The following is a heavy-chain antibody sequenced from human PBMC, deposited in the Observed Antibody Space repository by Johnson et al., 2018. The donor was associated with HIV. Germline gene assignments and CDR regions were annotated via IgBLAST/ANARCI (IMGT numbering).Heavy chain of an antibody. CDR3: ARDLAMIVVAYAFDI. D-gene: IGHD3-22*01. CDR1: GFTFTTYS. CDR2: ISYDGSNK. Sequence: VQLVESGGGVVQPGRSLRLSCAASGFTFTTYSMHWVRQAPGTGLEWVAVISYDGSNKYYADSVKGRFTISRDNSKNTLYLQMNSLRAEDTAVYYCARDLAMIVVAYAFDIWGQGRTVTVSS. J-gene: IGHJ3*02. V-gene: IGHV3-30-3*01.